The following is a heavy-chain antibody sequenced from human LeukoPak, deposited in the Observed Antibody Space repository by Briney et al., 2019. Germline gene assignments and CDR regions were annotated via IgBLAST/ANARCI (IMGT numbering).Heavy chain of an antibody. Sequence: PGGSLRLSCAASGFTFSSYAMHWVRQAPGKGLEWVAVISYDGSNKYYADSVKGRFTISRDNFKNTLYLQMNSLRAEDTAVYYCARDRGYSGYDFFDYWGQGTLVTVSS. CDR1: GFTFSSYA. CDR3: ARDRGYSGYDFFDY. D-gene: IGHD5-12*01. V-gene: IGHV3-30*04. CDR2: ISYDGSNK. J-gene: IGHJ4*02.